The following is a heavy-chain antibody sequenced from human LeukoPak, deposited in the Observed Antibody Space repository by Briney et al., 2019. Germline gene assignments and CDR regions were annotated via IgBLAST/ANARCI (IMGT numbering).Heavy chain of an antibody. Sequence: SETLSLTCNVCGGSISRRDYYWSWIRQPPGKGLEWIRYIYYSGSTYYNPSLKNRDTISVDASKNQFSLKLSSVTAADTAVYYCARGLQLWLPSYYYYMEVWGKGTTVAV. CDR1: GGSISRRDYY. J-gene: IGHJ6*03. CDR2: IYYSGST. V-gene: IGHV4-30-4*08. CDR3: ARGLQLWLPSYYYYMEV. D-gene: IGHD5-18*01.